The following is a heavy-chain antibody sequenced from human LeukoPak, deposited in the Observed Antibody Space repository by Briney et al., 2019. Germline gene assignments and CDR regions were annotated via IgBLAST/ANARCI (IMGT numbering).Heavy chain of an antibody. Sequence: SETLSLTCTVSGGSISSSSYYWGWLRQPPGKGLEWIGSIYYSGSTYYNPSLKSRVTISVDTSKNQFSLKLSSVTAADTAVYYCARGATRYSYGYGDYYYYYMDVWGKGTTVTVSS. CDR2: IYYSGST. D-gene: IGHD5-18*01. V-gene: IGHV4-39*07. CDR3: ARGATRYSYGYGDYYYYYMDV. J-gene: IGHJ6*03. CDR1: GGSISSSSYY.